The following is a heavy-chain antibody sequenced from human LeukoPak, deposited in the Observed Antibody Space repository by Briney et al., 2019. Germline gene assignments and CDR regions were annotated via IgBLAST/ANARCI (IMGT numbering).Heavy chain of an antibody. D-gene: IGHD3-16*01. J-gene: IGHJ4*02. V-gene: IGHV4-30-2*01. CDR1: GGSISSGGYS. Sequence: PSQTLSLTCAVSGGSISSGGYSWSWIRQPPGKGLEWIGYIYHSGSTYYNPSLKSRVTISVDRSKNQFSLKLSSVTAADTAVYYCAGHGGGGRGPASIYDYWGQGTLVTVSS. CDR2: IYHSGST. CDR3: AGHGGGGRGPASIYDY.